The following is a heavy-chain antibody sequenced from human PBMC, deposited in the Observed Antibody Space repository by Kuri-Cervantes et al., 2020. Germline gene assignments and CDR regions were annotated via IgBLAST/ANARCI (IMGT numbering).Heavy chain of an antibody. D-gene: IGHD5-12*01. CDR3: ARYLGYSGYGYFDY. V-gene: IGHV3-48*02. Sequence: GGSLRLSCAASGFTFSSDSMNWVRQAPGKGREWVSYISSSSSTIYYTDSVKGRFTISRDNAKNSLYLQMNSLRDEDTAVYYCARYLGYSGYGYFDYWGQGTLVTVSS. J-gene: IGHJ4*02. CDR2: ISSSSSTI. CDR1: GFTFSSDS.